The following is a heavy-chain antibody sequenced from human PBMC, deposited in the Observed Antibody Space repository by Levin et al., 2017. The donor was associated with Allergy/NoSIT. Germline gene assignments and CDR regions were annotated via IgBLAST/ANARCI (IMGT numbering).Heavy chain of an antibody. CDR2: ISYDGSNK. J-gene: IGHJ4*02. CDR1: GFTFSSYG. D-gene: IGHD3-9*01. V-gene: IGHV3-30*03. CDR3: ATDRKLRYFDWLPVQDFDY. Sequence: PGGSLRLSCAASGFTFSSYGMHWVRQAPGKGLEWVAVISYDGSNKYYADSVKGRFTISRDNSKNTLYLQMNSLRAEDTAVYYCATDRKLRYFDWLPVQDFDYWGQGTLVTVSS.